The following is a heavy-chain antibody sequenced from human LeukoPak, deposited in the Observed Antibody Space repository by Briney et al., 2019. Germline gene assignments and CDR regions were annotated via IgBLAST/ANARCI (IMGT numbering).Heavy chain of an antibody. D-gene: IGHD6-13*01. CDR3: ARDSSFGSIAAAGTCGY. J-gene: IGHJ4*02. V-gene: IGHV3-21*01. CDR2: ISSSSSYI. Sequence: GGSLRLSCAASGFTFSSYSMNWVRQAPGKGLEWVSLISSSSSYIYYADSVKGRFTISRDNAKNSLYLQINSLRAEDTAVYYCARDSSFGSIAAAGTCGYWGQGTLVTVSS. CDR1: GFTFSSYS.